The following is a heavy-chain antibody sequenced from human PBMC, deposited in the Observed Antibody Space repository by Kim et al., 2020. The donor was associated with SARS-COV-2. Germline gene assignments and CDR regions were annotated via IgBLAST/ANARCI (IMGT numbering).Heavy chain of an antibody. CDR1: GFTFSSYS. D-gene: IGHD3-10*01. J-gene: IGHJ4*02. V-gene: IGHV3-21*01. CDR3: ARGLGVWLGGY. Sequence: GGSLRLSCAASGFTFSSYSMNWVRQAPGKGLEWVSSISSSSSYIYYADSVKGRFTISRDNAKNSLYLQRNSLRAEDTAVYYCARGLGVWLGGYLGEGTLGTVSS. CDR2: ISSSSSYI.